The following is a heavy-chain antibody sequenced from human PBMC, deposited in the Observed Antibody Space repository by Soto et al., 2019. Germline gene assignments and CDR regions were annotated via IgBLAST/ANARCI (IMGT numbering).Heavy chain of an antibody. V-gene: IGHV3-9*01. CDR1: GFTFDDYA. Sequence: EVQLEESGGALVQPGWSLRLSCAASGFTFDDYAMHWVRQVLGQGLEWVSSISWNSGNIGYADSVKGRFSTSRDNAKNSLYLQMNSLRPEDTALYYCVRSKGGYSYRTPFDYWGQGTLVTVSS. J-gene: IGHJ4*02. CDR3: VRSKGGYSYRTPFDY. D-gene: IGHD5-18*01. CDR2: ISWNSGNI.